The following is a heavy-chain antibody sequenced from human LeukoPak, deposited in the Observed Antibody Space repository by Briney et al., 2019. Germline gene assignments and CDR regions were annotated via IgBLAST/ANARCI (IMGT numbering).Heavy chain of an antibody. CDR3: AKGTAVAGTAYYFDY. CDR1: GFTFSSYA. V-gene: IGHV3-23*01. CDR2: ISGSGGST. D-gene: IGHD6-19*01. Sequence: GGSLRLSCAASGFTFSSYAMGWVRQAPGKGLEWVSAISGSGGSTYYADSVKGRFTISRDNSKNTLYLQMNSLRAEDTAVYYCAKGTAVAGTAYYFDYWGQGTLVTVSS. J-gene: IGHJ4*02.